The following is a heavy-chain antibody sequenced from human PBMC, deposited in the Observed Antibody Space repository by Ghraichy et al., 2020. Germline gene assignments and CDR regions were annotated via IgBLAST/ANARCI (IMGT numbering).Heavy chain of an antibody. Sequence: SETLSLTCTVSDGSINNNNDYWSWIRQPQGKDLEWIGYVYYRGNTYYNPSLKSRVTISVDTSKNLFYLNLTSVTAAATAVYYCVRDLRLFSGSGSPSWFDPWGQGTLVTVSS. D-gene: IGHD3-10*01. J-gene: IGHJ5*02. CDR2: VYYRGNT. CDR3: VRDLRLFSGSGSPSWFDP. V-gene: IGHV4-30-4*01. CDR1: DGSINNNNDY.